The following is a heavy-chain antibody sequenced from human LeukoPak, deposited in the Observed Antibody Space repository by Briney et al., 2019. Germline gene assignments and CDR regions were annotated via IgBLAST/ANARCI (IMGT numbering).Heavy chain of an antibody. J-gene: IGHJ5*02. CDR3: ARGSGGAAFDP. CDR2: ISDNGGET. CDR1: GFSFSTSA. Sequence: GGSLRLSCAASGFSFSTSAMSWVRQAPGQGLEWVSVISDNGGETYYTDSVKGRFTISRDNSKSTLYLQMNSLRAEDTAVYHCARGSGGAAFDPWGQGTLVTVSS. D-gene: IGHD2-15*01. V-gene: IGHV3-23*01.